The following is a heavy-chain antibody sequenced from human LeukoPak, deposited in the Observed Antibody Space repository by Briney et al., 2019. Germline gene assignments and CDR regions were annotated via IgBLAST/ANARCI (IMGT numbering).Heavy chain of an antibody. CDR1: GGSVSNYY. CDR2: VYYTGST. Sequence: SETLSLTCSVSGGSVSNYYWSWIRQPPGKGLEWIGYVYYTGSTNYNPSLKSRVTMFEDKSKNQFSPRLCSVTVADTAVYYCARHFAYSSSSYFDYWGQGSLVTVSS. CDR3: ARHFAYSSSSYFDY. V-gene: IGHV4-59*08. J-gene: IGHJ4*02. D-gene: IGHD6-6*01.